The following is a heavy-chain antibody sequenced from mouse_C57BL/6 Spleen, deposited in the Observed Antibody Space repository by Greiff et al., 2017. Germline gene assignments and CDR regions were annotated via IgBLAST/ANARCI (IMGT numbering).Heavy chain of an antibody. CDR1: GFTFNTYA. CDR3: VRDADGSLDC. D-gene: IGHD1-1*01. Sequence: EVQLVESGGGLVQPKGSLKLSCAASGFTFNTYAMHWVRQAPGKGLEWVARIRSKSSNYTTYYAVSVKDTFTISRDDSQSMLYMQMYNLKAEDTAMCYCVRDADGSLDCWGQGTTLTVSS. V-gene: IGHV10-3*01. J-gene: IGHJ2*01. CDR2: IRSKSSNYTT.